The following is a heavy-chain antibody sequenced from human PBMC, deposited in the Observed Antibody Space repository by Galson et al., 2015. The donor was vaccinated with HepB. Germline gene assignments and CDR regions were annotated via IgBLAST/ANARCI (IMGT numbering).Heavy chain of an antibody. CDR1: GGTFSSYA. CDR2: IIPIFGTA. CDR3: ARDQLGIAAAAKGRYYNWFDP. Sequence: SVKVSCKASGGTFSSYAISWVRQAPGQGLEWMGGIIPIFGTANYAQKFQGRVTITADESTSTAYMELSSLRSEDTAVYYCARDQLGIAAAAKGRYYNWFDPWGQGTLVTVSS. D-gene: IGHD6-13*01. J-gene: IGHJ5*02. V-gene: IGHV1-69*13.